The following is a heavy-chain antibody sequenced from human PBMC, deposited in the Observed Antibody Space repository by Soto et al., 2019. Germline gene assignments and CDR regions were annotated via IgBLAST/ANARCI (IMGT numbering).Heavy chain of an antibody. J-gene: IGHJ6*02. D-gene: IGHD3-9*01. CDR2: INPSGGST. V-gene: IGHV1-46*01. CDR1: GYTFTSYY. CDR3: ARDPSQLRYLDWLPKQEGSSSYYYYGMDV. Sequence: ASVKVSCKASGYTFTSYYMHWVRQAPGQGLEWMGIINPSGGSTSYAQKFQGRVTMTRDTSTSTVYMELSSLRSEDTAVYYCARDPSQLRYLDWLPKQEGSSSYYYYGMDVWGQGSTVTVSS.